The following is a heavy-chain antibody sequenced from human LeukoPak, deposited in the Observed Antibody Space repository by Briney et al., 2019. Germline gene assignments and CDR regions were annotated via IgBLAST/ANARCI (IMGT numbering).Heavy chain of an antibody. CDR3: ARDRGYNTYDN. Sequence: PGGSLRLSCAASGFTVSSNYMNWVRQAPGKGLVWVSRINRDGSTTTYADSVKGRLTISRDNAKNTLYLQMNSLRAEDTAVYYCARDRGYNTYDNWGQGTLVTVSS. CDR1: GFTVSSNY. J-gene: IGHJ4*02. CDR2: INRDGSTT. V-gene: IGHV3-74*01. D-gene: IGHD1-14*01.